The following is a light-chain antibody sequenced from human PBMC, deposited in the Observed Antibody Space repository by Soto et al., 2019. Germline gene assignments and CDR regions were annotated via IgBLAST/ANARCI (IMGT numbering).Light chain of an antibody. V-gene: IGLV1-40*01. CDR2: GNS. J-gene: IGLJ3*02. CDR1: SSNIGAGYD. CDR3: QSYDSSLSVA. Sequence: QSVLTQPPSVSGAPGQRVTISCTGSSSNIGAGYDVHWYQQLPGTAPKLLIYGNSNPPSGVPARFSGSESGTSASLAITGLQAEDEADYYCQSYDSSLSVAFGGGTKLTVL.